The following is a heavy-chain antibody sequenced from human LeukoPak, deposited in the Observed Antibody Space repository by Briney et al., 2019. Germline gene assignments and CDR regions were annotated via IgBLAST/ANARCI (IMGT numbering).Heavy chain of an antibody. J-gene: IGHJ4*02. CDR1: PDSTTSNF. Sequence: SETLSLTCTVSPDSTTSNFWSWVRQPPGKGLEWIGEIHRSGSTNYNPSLQSRVTISIDRSKNQIALELSSVTAADPAVYYCAREIVGGFNPGAYWGQGTLVTVSS. CDR3: AREIVGGFNPGAY. D-gene: IGHD1-14*01. CDR2: IHRSGST. V-gene: IGHV4-4*02.